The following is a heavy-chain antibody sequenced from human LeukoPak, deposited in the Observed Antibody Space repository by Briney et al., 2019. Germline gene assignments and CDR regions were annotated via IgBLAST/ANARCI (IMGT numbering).Heavy chain of an antibody. D-gene: IGHD1-7*01. Sequence: SETLSLTCAVYGGSFSGYYWSWIRQPPGKGLEWIGEINHSGSTNYNPSLKSRVTKSVDTSKNQFSLKLNSVTAADTAVYYCARGGNYADYWGQGTLVTVSS. V-gene: IGHV4-34*01. CDR3: ARGGNYADY. CDR2: INHSGST. CDR1: GGSFSGYY. J-gene: IGHJ4*02.